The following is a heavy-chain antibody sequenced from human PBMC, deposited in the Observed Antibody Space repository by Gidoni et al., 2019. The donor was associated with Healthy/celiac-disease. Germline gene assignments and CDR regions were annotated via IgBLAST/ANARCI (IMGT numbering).Heavy chain of an antibody. D-gene: IGHD6-19*01. CDR1: GFTFSSYD. Sequence: EVQLVEPGGGLVQPGGSLRLSCAASGFTFSSYDMHWVRQATGKGLEWVSAIGTAGDTYYPGSVKGRFTISRENAKNSLYLQMNSLRAGDTAVYYCARGAGYSSGWYLNYWGQGTLVTVSS. CDR3: ARGAGYSSGWYLNY. V-gene: IGHV3-13*01. CDR2: IGTAGDT. J-gene: IGHJ4*02.